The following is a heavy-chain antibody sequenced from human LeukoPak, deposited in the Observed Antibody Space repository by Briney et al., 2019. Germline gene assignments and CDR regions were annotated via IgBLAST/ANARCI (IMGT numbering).Heavy chain of an antibody. CDR1: GFTFSSYA. D-gene: IGHD3-22*01. CDR2: ISGSGGST. J-gene: IGHJ4*02. CDR3: AKDKAARAYYYDSSGYSEVYYFDY. Sequence: PGGSLRLSCAASGFTFSSYAMSWVRQAPGKGLEWVSAISGSGGSTYYADSVKGWFTISRDNSKNTLYLQMNSLRAEDTAVYYCAKDKAARAYYYDSSGYSEVYYFDYWGQGTLVTVSS. V-gene: IGHV3-23*01.